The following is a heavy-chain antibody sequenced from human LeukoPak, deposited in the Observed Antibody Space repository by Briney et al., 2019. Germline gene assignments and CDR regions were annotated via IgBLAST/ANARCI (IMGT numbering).Heavy chain of an antibody. J-gene: IGHJ3*02. CDR2: IYSGGST. D-gene: IGHD3-22*01. CDR1: GFTASSNY. Sequence: GGSLRLSCAASGFTASSNYMSWVRQAPGKGLEWVSVIYSGGSTYYADSVKGRFTISRDNSKNTLYLQMNSLRAEDTAVYYCAKHYYTSGYYGALDIWGQGTTVTVSA. CDR3: AKHYYTSGYYGALDI. V-gene: IGHV3-66*01.